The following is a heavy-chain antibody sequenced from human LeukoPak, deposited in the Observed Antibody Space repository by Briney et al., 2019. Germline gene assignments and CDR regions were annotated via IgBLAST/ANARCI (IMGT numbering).Heavy chain of an antibody. CDR3: ATKVEDYVWGSYRSYYFDY. D-gene: IGHD3-16*02. Sequence: SETLSLTCAVYGGSFSGYYWSWIRQPPGKGLEWIGEINHSGSTNYNPSLKSRVTISVDTSKNQFSLKLSSVTAADTAVYYCATKVEDYVWGSYRSYYFDYWGQGTLVTVSS. CDR2: INHSGST. CDR1: GGSFSGYY. J-gene: IGHJ4*02. V-gene: IGHV4-34*01.